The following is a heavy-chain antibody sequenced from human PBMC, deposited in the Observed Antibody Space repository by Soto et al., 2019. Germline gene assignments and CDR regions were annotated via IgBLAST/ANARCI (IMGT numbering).Heavy chain of an antibody. V-gene: IGHV4-31*01. CDR1: GRSISSVDYY. J-gene: IGHJ6*02. D-gene: IGHD3-22*01. CDR3: ASSYCDSSPYYYYGMDV. CDR2: IYYSGRT. Sequence: QVQLQASGPGLGKPSQTRSLTCTVSGRSISSVDYYWSWLRQRPGKGLEWTGYIYYSGRTYYYSSLKSLVTISVDAAKNQCSLRLSSVPDADTAVYYCASSYCDSSPYYYYGMDVWGRGTTVTVS.